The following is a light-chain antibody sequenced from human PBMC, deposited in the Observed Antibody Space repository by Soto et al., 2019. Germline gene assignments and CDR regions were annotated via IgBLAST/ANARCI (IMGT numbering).Light chain of an antibody. V-gene: IGLV1-44*01. J-gene: IGLJ2*01. CDR3: AAWDDRLNDLV. CDR1: SSNISSNS. Sequence: QSVLTQPPSAAGTPGQRVTLSCSGASSNISSNSVNWYQHLPGSAPKLLIKNNNQRPSGVHDRFSGSKSGTSASLAISGLQSEDEADYYCAAWDDRLNDLVFGGGTKVTVL. CDR2: NNN.